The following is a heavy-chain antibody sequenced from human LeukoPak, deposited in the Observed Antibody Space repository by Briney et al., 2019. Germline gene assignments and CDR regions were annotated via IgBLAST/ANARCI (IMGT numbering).Heavy chain of an antibody. D-gene: IGHD2-2*01. CDR1: GYSFTSYW. CDR2: IYPDDSDT. Sequence: GESLKISCKGSGYSFTSYWIGWVRQMPGKGLEWMGIIYPDDSDTRYSPSFQGQVTISADKSISTVYLQWSSLKASDTAMYYCASGLGYCASTRCSIFDYWGQGTLVTVSS. J-gene: IGHJ4*02. CDR3: ASGLGYCASTRCSIFDY. V-gene: IGHV5-51*01.